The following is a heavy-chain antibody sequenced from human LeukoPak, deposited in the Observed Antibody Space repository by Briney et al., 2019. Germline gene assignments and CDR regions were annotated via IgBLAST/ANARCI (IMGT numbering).Heavy chain of an antibody. V-gene: IGHV1-2*02. J-gene: IGHJ6*03. Sequence: GASVKVSCKASGYTFTGYYMHWVRQAPGQGLEWMGWINPNSGDTNYAQKFQGRVTMTRDTSISTAYMELSRLRSDDTAVYYCATPSYYYYYMDVWGKGTTVTVSS. CDR2: INPNSGDT. CDR1: GYTFTGYY. CDR3: ATPSYYYYYMDV.